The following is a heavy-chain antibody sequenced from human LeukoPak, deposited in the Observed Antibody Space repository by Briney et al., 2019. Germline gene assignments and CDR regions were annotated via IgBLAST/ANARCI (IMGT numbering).Heavy chain of an antibody. Sequence: PGRSLRLSCAASGLTFSSYSMNWVRQAPGKGLEGVSYISTSSSTIYYADSVKGRFTISRDNARNSLYLQMNSLRDEDTAVYYCARLGAAFDSWGQGTMVTVSS. CDR3: ARLGAAFDS. CDR1: GLTFSSYS. D-gene: IGHD3-10*01. J-gene: IGHJ3*02. CDR2: ISTSSSTI. V-gene: IGHV3-48*02.